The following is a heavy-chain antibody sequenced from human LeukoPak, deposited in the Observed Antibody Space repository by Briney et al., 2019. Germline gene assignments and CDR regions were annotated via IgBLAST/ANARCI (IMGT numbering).Heavy chain of an antibody. CDR1: GGSISSSSYY. J-gene: IGHJ4*02. CDR3: ATREHDFWSGHSNHPFDY. V-gene: IGHV4-39*01. CDR2: IYYSGST. D-gene: IGHD3-3*01. Sequence: SETLSLTCTVSGGSISSSSYYWGWIRQPPGKGLEWIGSIYYSGSTYYNPSLKSRVTISVDTSKNQFSLKLSSVTAADTAVYYCATREHDFWSGHSNHPFDYWGQGTLVTVSS.